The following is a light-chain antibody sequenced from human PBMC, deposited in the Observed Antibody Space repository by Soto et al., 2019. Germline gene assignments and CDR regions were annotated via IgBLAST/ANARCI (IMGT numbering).Light chain of an antibody. Sequence: QAVVTQPPSVSGAPGQRVTISCTGNSSNIGAGYYVNWFQQLPGTAPKLLIYGDNNRPSGVPDRFSGSKSGTSASLAITGLQAEDEADYYCQSYDSSLSGGVFGGGTKVTVL. CDR2: GDN. CDR3: QSYDSSLSGGV. J-gene: IGLJ3*02. CDR1: SSNIGAGYY. V-gene: IGLV1-40*01.